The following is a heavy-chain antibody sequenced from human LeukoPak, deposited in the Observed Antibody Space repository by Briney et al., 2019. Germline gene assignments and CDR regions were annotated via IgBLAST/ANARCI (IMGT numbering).Heavy chain of an antibody. D-gene: IGHD2/OR15-2a*01. J-gene: IGHJ6*03. Sequence: WGSLRLSCAASGFTFSSYAMHWVRQAPGKGLEWVTLISYDGNNKYYADSVKGRFTISRDNSENTLFLQMNSLRAEDTAVYYCARDRRNRGDQGVPTLYMDVWGKGTTVAVSS. V-gene: IGHV3-30-3*01. CDR3: ARDRRNRGDQGVPTLYMDV. CDR1: GFTFSSYA. CDR2: ISYDGNNK.